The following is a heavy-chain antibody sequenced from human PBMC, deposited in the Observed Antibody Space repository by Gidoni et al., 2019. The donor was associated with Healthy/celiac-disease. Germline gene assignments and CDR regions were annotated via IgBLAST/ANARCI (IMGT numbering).Heavy chain of an antibody. CDR1: GFTFSSYA. D-gene: IGHD1-26*01. Sequence: QVQLVESGGGVVQPGRSLRLSCAASGFTFSSYAMHWVRQAPGKGLEWVAVISYDGSNKYYADSVKGRFTISRDNSKNTLYLQMNSLRAEDTAVYYCARVGSSVGATPADFWGQGTLVTVSS. V-gene: IGHV3-30-3*01. CDR2: ISYDGSNK. CDR3: ARVGSSVGATPADF. J-gene: IGHJ4*02.